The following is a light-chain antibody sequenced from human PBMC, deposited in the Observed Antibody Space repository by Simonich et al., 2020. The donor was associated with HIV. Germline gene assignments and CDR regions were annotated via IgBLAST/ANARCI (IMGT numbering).Light chain of an antibody. CDR3: QQYYSTPT. J-gene: IGKJ2*01. CDR2: WAS. CDR1: QSLLYSSNNKNY. V-gene: IGKV4-1*01. Sequence: DIVMTQSPDSLAVSLGERATINCKSSQSLLYSSNNKNYLAWYQQKPGQPPKLLFYWASTRESGVPDRFSGSGSGTDFTLTISSLQAEDVAVYYCQQYYSTPTFGQGTKLEIK.